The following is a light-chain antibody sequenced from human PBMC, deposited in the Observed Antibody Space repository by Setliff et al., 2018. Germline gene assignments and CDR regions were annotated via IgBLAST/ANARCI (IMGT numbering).Light chain of an antibody. Sequence: QSVLPQPPSTSGTPGQRVTISCSGSSSNIGGNTVNWYQQLPGTAPRLLIFSNNDRPSGVSNRFTGSKSGTSASLTISGLQSEDEGDYYCAAWDDSLTGSYVFGTGTKVTVL. CDR1: SSNIGGNT. J-gene: IGLJ1*01. CDR3: AAWDDSLTGSYV. V-gene: IGLV1-44*01. CDR2: SNN.